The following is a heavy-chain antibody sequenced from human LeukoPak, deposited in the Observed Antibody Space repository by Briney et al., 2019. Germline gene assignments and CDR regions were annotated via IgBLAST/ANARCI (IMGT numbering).Heavy chain of an antibody. V-gene: IGHV4-59*12. CDR3: ATRLDPDGNQNWFDP. J-gene: IGHJ5*02. CDR1: GGSISSYY. CDR2: IYYSGST. D-gene: IGHD1-14*01. Sequence: PSETLSLTCTVSGGSISSYYWSWIRQPPGKGLEWIGYIYYSGSTNYNPSLKSRVTISVDTSKNQFSLKLSSVTAADTAVYYCATRLDPDGNQNWFDPWGQGTLVTVSS.